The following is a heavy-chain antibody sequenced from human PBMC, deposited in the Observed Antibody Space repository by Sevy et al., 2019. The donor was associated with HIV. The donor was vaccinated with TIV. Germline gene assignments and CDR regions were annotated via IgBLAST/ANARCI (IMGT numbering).Heavy chain of an antibody. J-gene: IGHJ4*02. CDR2: FYWNNDK. CDR3: AHSTITPLVVVTAVWYYFDY. CDR1: GFSLSSSRGA. D-gene: IGHD2-21*02. Sequence: SGPTLVNPTQTLTLTCTCSGFSLSSSRGAVGWIRQSPGKAPEWLALFYWNNDKRYNPSVRRSVTITRDTPKNQVVLTMTNLDPGEPATSYCAHSTITPLVVVTAVWYYFDYWGQGTLVTVSS. V-gene: IGHV2-5*01.